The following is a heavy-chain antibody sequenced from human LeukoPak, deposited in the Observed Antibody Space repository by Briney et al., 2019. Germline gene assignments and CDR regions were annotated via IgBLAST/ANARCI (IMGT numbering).Heavy chain of an antibody. Sequence: GGSLEISCKGSGYSFTSYWIGWGRQVPGKGLEWMGIIYPGDSDTRYSPSFQGQVTISADKSISTAYLQWSSLKASDTVMYYCASQGWLSPPGAFDIWGQGTMVTVSS. CDR3: ASQGWLSPPGAFDI. V-gene: IGHV5-51*01. CDR1: GYSFTSYW. CDR2: IYPGDSDT. J-gene: IGHJ3*02. D-gene: IGHD5-12*01.